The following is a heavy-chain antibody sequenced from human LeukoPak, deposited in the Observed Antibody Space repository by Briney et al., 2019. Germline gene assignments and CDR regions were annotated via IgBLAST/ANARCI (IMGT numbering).Heavy chain of an antibody. V-gene: IGHV3-11*04. CDR1: GFTFSDYY. J-gene: IGHJ3*02. D-gene: IGHD3-22*01. Sequence: PGGSLSLSCAASGFTFSDYYMSWIRQAPGKGLEWVSYISSSGSTIYYADSVKGRFTISRDNAKNSLYLQMNSLRAEDTAVYYCAKDKVYDSSGYYYGDAFDIWGQGTMVTVSS. CDR2: ISSSGSTI. CDR3: AKDKVYDSSGYYYGDAFDI.